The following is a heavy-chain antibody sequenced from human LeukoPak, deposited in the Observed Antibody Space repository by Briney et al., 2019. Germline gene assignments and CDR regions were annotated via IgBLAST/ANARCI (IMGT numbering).Heavy chain of an antibody. D-gene: IGHD3-16*01. V-gene: IGHV3-23*01. CDR2: ISDSGGST. CDR3: VKAGGSGNIRYYYMDV. CDR1: GITLGNYG. Sequence: GGSLRLSCAVSGITLGNYGMSWVRQAPGKGLEWVAGISDSGGSTNYVDSVKGRFTISRDNPKNTLYLQMNSVRAEDTAVYYCVKAGGSGNIRYYYMDVWGKGTTVTVSS. J-gene: IGHJ6*03.